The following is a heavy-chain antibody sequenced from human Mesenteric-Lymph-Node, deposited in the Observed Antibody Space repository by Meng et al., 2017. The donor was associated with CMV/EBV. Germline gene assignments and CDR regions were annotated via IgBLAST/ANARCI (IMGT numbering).Heavy chain of an antibody. D-gene: IGHD3-9*01. CDR3: AGYDILTGSGWVDY. CDR2: ISAYNGNT. J-gene: IGHJ4*02. Sequence: SVYTFPPYAINWVRQAPGQGLEWMGWISAYNGNTNYAQKLQGRVTMTTDISTSTAYMELRSLRSDDTAVYYCAGYDILTGSGWVDYWGQGTLVTVSS. CDR1: VYTFPPYA. V-gene: IGHV1-18*01.